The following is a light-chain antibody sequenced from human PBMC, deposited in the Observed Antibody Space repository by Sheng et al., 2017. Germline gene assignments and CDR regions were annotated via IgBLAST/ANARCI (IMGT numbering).Light chain of an antibody. J-gene: IGKJ4*01. V-gene: IGKV3D-11*02. CDR2: DSS. CDR1: QSVSSQ. CDR3: QQRNQWPLT. Sequence: EVVLTQSPATLSLSPGERATLSCRASQSVSSQLVWYQQKPGQAPRLLIYDSSIRATGTPGRFSGSGAGTGFTFTISSLEPEDVAVYYCQQRNQWPLTFGGGDQGWRS.